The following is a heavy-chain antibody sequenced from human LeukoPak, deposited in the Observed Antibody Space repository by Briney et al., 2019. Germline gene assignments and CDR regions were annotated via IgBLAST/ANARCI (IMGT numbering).Heavy chain of an antibody. Sequence: GGSLRLSCAASGFTFSSYDMHWVRQATGKGLEWVSAIGTAGDTYYPGSVKGRFTISRENAKSSLYLQINSLRAGDTAVYYCARPDKYGSGSYDYWGQGTLVTVSS. CDR2: IGTAGDT. CDR3: ARPDKYGSGSYDY. J-gene: IGHJ4*02. D-gene: IGHD3-10*01. CDR1: GFTFSSYD. V-gene: IGHV3-13*01.